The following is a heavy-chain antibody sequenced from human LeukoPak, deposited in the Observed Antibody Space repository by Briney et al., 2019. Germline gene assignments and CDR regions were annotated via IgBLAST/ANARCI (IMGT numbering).Heavy chain of an antibody. Sequence: GGSLRLSCAASGFTFSSYSMNWVRQAPGKGLEWVSSISSSSSYIYYADSVKGRFTISRDNAKNSLYLQMNSLRAEDTAVYYCARDQFDFWSGYYPTYHYYGMDVWGQGTTVTVSS. J-gene: IGHJ6*02. CDR1: GFTFSSYS. V-gene: IGHV3-21*01. CDR2: ISSSSSYI. D-gene: IGHD3-3*01. CDR3: ARDQFDFWSGYYPTYHYYGMDV.